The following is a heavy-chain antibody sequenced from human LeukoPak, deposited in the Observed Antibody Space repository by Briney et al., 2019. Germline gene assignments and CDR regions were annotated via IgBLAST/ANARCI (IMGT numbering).Heavy chain of an antibody. V-gene: IGHV3-23*01. CDR1: GFTLSSYA. CDR3: ARDLYYGSGSPFDY. D-gene: IGHD3-10*01. J-gene: IGHJ4*02. Sequence: PGGSLRLSCAASGFTLSSYAMSWVRQAPGKGLEWVSAISGSGGGTYYANSVKGRFTISRDNSRDSLYLQMNSLRAEDTAVYYCARDLYYGSGSPFDYWGQGTLVTVSS. CDR2: ISGSGGGT.